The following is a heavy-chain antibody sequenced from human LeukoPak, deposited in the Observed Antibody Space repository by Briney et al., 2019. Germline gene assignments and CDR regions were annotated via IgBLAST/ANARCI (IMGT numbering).Heavy chain of an antibody. CDR1: GYTFSNYA. J-gene: IGHJ6*03. CDR3: TRGSDSYYNYSMDV. Sequence: ASLKVSCKASGYTFSNYAINWVRQAPGQGLEWMGGIIPILRTPSYAEKFQGRVTITTDESTSTAHMELSGLRSEDTAVYYCTRGSDSYYNYSMDVWGRGTTVIVPS. CDR2: IIPILRTP. V-gene: IGHV1-69*05.